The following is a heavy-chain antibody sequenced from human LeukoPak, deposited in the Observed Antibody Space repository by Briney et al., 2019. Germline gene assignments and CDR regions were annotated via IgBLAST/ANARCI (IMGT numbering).Heavy chain of an antibody. CDR1: GGSISSSSYY. J-gene: IGHJ3*02. Sequence: PSETLSLTCTVSGGSISSSSYYWGWIRQPPGKGLEWIGSIYYSGSTYYNPSLKSRVTISVDTSKNQFSLKLSSVTAADTAVYYCARGTHIVLMVYAKGAFDIWGQGTMVTVSS. D-gene: IGHD2-8*01. V-gene: IGHV4-39*07. CDR3: ARGTHIVLMVYAKGAFDI. CDR2: IYYSGST.